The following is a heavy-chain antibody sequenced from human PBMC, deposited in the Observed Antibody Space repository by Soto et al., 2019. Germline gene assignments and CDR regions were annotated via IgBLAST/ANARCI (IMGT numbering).Heavy chain of an antibody. J-gene: IGHJ6*02. CDR3: AKDIRAYYDILTDSLGSAFGMDV. Sequence: PGGSLRLSCAASGFTFDDYAMHWVRQAPGKGLEWVSGISWNSGSIGYADSVKGRFTISRDNAKNSLYLQMNSLRAEDTALYYCAKDIRAYYDILTDSLGSAFGMDVWGQGTTVTVSS. CDR2: ISWNSGSI. D-gene: IGHD3-9*01. V-gene: IGHV3-9*01. CDR1: GFTFDDYA.